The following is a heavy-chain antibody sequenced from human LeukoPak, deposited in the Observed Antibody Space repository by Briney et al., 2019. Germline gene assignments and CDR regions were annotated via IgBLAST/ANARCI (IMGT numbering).Heavy chain of an antibody. Sequence: GGSLRLSCAASGFTFSSYAMHWVRQAPGKGLEWVAVISYDGSNKYYADSVKGRFTISRDNSKNTLYLQMNSLRAEDTAVYYCAKLTAEQQLVRDFDYWGQGTLVTVSS. V-gene: IGHV3-30*04. J-gene: IGHJ4*02. D-gene: IGHD6-13*01. CDR1: GFTFSSYA. CDR3: AKLTAEQQLVRDFDY. CDR2: ISYDGSNK.